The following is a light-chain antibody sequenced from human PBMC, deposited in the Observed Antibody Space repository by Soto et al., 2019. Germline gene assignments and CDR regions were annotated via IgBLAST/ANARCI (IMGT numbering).Light chain of an antibody. V-gene: IGKV3-15*01. CDR2: GVS. Sequence: EIVMTQSPATLSVSPGERATLSCRASQSVGSNFAWYQQKPGQAPRLLIYGVSTRATGVPARISGSGSGTEFTLTIGSLQSEDSAVYYCQQYHKWPPSTFGQGTKVDIK. J-gene: IGKJ1*01. CDR1: QSVGSN. CDR3: QQYHKWPPST.